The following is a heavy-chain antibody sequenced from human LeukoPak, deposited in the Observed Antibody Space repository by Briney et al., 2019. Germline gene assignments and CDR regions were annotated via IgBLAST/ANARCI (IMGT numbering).Heavy chain of an antibody. Sequence: GGSLRLSCAASGFTLSSYAMHWVRQAPGKGLEWVAVISYDGSNKYYADSVKGRFTISRDNSKNTLYLQMNSLRAEDTAVYYCARDRGLCSGGSCYYFDYWGQGTLVTVSS. J-gene: IGHJ4*02. CDR3: ARDRGLCSGGSCYYFDY. CDR1: GFTLSSYA. CDR2: ISYDGSNK. D-gene: IGHD2-15*01. V-gene: IGHV3-30*04.